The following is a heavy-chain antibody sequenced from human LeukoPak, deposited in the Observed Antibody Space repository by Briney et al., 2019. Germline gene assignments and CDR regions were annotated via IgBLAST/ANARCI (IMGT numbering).Heavy chain of an antibody. D-gene: IGHD6-13*01. CDR3: ARVRTVAAGNGADY. J-gene: IGHJ4*02. CDR1: GFTFSSYW. CDR2: IKQDGSEK. V-gene: IGHV3-7*01. Sequence: GGSLRLSCAASGFTFSSYWMTWVRQAPGKGLEWAASIKQDGSEKDYVDSVKGRFTISRDNAKNLLYLQMSSLRPEDTAVYYCARVRTVAAGNGADYWGQGTLVTVSS.